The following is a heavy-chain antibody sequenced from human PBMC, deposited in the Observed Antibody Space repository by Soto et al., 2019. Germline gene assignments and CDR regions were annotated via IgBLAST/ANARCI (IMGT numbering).Heavy chain of an antibody. Sequence: QVQLAQSGAEEKKPGASVKVSCKASGYTFTSYAMHWVRQAPGQRLEWMGWINAGNGNTRYSQKFQGRVTITRDTSASTAYMELSSLRSEYTAVYYCARSIVVVSALDYWGQGTLVSVSS. CDR2: INAGNGNT. J-gene: IGHJ4*02. CDR3: ARSIVVVSALDY. D-gene: IGHD2-21*02. V-gene: IGHV1-3*05. CDR1: GYTFTSYA.